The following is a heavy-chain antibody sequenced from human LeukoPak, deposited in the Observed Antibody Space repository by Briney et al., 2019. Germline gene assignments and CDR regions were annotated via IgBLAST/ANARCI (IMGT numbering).Heavy chain of an antibody. CDR2: IYYSGST. CDR1: GGPISSFY. V-gene: IGHV4-59*08. J-gene: IGHJ3*02. D-gene: IGHD3-10*01. Sequence: PSETLSLTCTVSGGPISSFYWGWIRQPPREGLGWIGYIYYSGSTNYNPSLKSRVTISVDTSKNQFSLKLSSVTAADTAVYYCARRYYGSGSYSQAFDIWGQGTMVTVSS. CDR3: ARRYYGSGSYSQAFDI.